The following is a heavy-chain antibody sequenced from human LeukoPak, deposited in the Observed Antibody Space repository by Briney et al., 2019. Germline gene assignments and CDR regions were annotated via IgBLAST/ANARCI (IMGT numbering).Heavy chain of an antibody. Sequence: SETLSLTCAVYGGPFSGYYWSWIRQPPGKGLEWIGEINHSGSTNYNPSLKSRVTISVDTSKNQFSLKLSSVTAADTAVYYCARDSTMVRGAVYFDYWGQGTLVTVSS. V-gene: IGHV4-34*01. CDR3: ARDSTMVRGAVYFDY. CDR1: GGPFSGYY. D-gene: IGHD3-10*01. J-gene: IGHJ4*02. CDR2: INHSGST.